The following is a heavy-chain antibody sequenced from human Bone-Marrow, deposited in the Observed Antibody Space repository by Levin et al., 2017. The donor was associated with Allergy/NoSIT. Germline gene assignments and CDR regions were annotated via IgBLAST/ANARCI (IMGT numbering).Heavy chain of an antibody. CDR1: GFSFTNNW. Sequence: GGSLRLSCAASGFSFTNNWMSWVRQAPGKGLEWVANIDQDGGQTLYVDSVKGRFTMSRDNAKKSLYLQMNSLRVEDTAVYFCVRGRTNSWPDWGRGTLVTVSA. V-gene: IGHV3-7*01. J-gene: IGHJ4*02. CDR2: IDQDGGQT. CDR3: VRGRTNSWPD. D-gene: IGHD6-13*01.